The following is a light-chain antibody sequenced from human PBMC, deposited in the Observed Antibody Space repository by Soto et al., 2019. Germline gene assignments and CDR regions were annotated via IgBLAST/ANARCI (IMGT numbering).Light chain of an antibody. J-gene: IGKJ2*01. V-gene: IGKV1-39*01. Sequence: DIPMTQSPSSLSASVGDRVTITCRASQSISSYLNWYKQKPGKAPKLLIYAASSLQSGVPSRFSGSGSGTDFTLPISSLQPEHFATYYCQHSYRTPQTFGQGTKLEIK. CDR2: AAS. CDR3: QHSYRTPQT. CDR1: QSISSY.